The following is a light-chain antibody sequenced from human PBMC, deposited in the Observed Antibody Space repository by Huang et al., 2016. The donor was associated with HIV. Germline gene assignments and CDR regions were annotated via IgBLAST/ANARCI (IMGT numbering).Light chain of an antibody. CDR3: QQYNNWPPWFT. J-gene: IGKJ3*01. V-gene: IGKV3-15*01. CDR2: GAS. CDR1: QRVSSN. Sequence: EIVMTQSPATLSVSPGESATLACRASQRVSSNFAWYQQKPGQAPRLLIYGASTRATGIPARFSGSGSGTEFTLTISSLQSEDFAVYYCQQYNNWPPWFTFGPGTKVDIK.